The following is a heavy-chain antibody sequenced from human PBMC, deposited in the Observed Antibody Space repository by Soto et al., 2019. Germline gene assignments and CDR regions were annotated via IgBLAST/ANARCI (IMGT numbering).Heavy chain of an antibody. CDR1: GFTVSGSY. D-gene: IGHD2-2*01. J-gene: IGHJ4*02. CDR3: ARAMPNWPYDF. CDR2: IYRGGST. Sequence: EVQLVESGGGLIQPGGSLRLSCAVSGFTVSGSYMTWVRQAPGKGLQCVSVIYRGGSTYYADSVKGRFTISRDNAKNTLYLQMNSLTVEDTARYYCARAMPNWPYDFWGQGTLVTVSS. V-gene: IGHV3-53*01.